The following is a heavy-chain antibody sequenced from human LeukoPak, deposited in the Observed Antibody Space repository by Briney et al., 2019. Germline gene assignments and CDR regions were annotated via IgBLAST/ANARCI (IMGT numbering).Heavy chain of an antibody. J-gene: IGHJ4*02. CDR2: ISLTGRT. D-gene: IGHD1-26*01. Sequence: SGTLSLTCGVSGGSITSTNWWSWVRQPPGQGLEWIGEISLTGRTNYNPSLIGRVIMSLDESRNQLSLTLTSVTAADTAMYYCTRESGPYCPFGYWGQGPLVVVPS. V-gene: IGHV4-4*02. CDR3: TRESGPYCPFGY. CDR1: GGSITSTNW.